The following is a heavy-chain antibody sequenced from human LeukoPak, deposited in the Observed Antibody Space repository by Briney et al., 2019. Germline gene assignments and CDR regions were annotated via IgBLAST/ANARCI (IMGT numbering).Heavy chain of an antibody. Sequence: GGSLRLSCVDSGLTFRSYTMTSGSQAPGKGLEWVSYISSTGSTIYYADSVKGRFTISRDNAKNSLYLQMNSLRAEDTAVYYCTSDSYDRSQYWGQGTLVTVSS. V-gene: IGHV3-48*04. CDR1: GLTFRSYT. J-gene: IGHJ4*02. D-gene: IGHD3-22*01. CDR3: TSDSYDRSQY. CDR2: ISSTGSTI.